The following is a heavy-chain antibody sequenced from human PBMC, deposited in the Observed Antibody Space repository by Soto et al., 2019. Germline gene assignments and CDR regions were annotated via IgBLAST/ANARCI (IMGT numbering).Heavy chain of an antibody. CDR2: VSHDGRNT. J-gene: IGHJ4*02. V-gene: IGHV3-30*18. D-gene: IGHD6-19*01. CDR3: ANGGRQWLVTSDFNY. Sequence: VQLVESGGGVVQPGRSLRLSCAASGFTFSDYAMHWVRQAPGKGLEWVAVVSHDGRNTHYADSVKGRFTISRDSSKNTVPMEITSLRAEDTDVYYCANGGRQWLVTSDFNYWGQGAVVTVSS. CDR1: GFTFSDYA.